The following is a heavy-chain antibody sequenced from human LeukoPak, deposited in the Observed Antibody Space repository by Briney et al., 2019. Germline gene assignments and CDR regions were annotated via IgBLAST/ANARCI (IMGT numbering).Heavy chain of an antibody. Sequence: GGSLRLSCAASGFTFSNAWMSWVRQAPGKGLEWVGRIKSRTDGGTTDYAAPVKGRFTISRDDSKNTLYLQMNSLKTEDTAVYYCTTEIAAADFDYWGQGTLVTVSS. D-gene: IGHD6-13*01. CDR2: IKSRTDGGTT. V-gene: IGHV3-15*01. J-gene: IGHJ4*02. CDR1: GFTFSNAW. CDR3: TTEIAAADFDY.